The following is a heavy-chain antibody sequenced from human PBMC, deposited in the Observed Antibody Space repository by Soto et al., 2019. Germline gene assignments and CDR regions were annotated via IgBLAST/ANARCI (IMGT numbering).Heavy chain of an antibody. Sequence: QVQLVQSGAEVKKPGSSVRVSCKASGDTFNSQTFSWVRQAPGQGLEWMGRIIPLLDIANFAQKFQGRLTLSADTPTTTAHMELSSLRSEDTAIYYCATFYSGPWGQGTLVTVSA. J-gene: IGHJ4*02. V-gene: IGHV1-69*02. CDR1: GDTFNSQT. CDR2: IIPLLDIA. D-gene: IGHD1-26*01. CDR3: ATFYSGP.